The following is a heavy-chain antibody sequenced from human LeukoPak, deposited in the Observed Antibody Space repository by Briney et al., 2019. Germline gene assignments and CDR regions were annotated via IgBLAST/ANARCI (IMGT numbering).Heavy chain of an antibody. D-gene: IGHD2-2*01. J-gene: IGHJ6*03. CDR2: INPNSGGT. V-gene: IGHV1-2*02. Sequence: GASVKVSCKASGYTFTGYYMHWVRQAPGQGLEWMGWINPNSGGTNYAQKFRGRVTMTRDTSISTAYMELSRLRSDDTAVYYCARVRLPAAMVYYYMDVWGKGTTVTVSS. CDR3: ARVRLPAAMVYYYMDV. CDR1: GYTFTGYY.